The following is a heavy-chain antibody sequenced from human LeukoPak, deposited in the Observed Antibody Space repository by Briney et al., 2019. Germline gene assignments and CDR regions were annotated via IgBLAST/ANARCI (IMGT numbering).Heavy chain of an antibody. D-gene: IGHD6-19*01. CDR1: GLTFTSST. J-gene: IGHJ4*02. Sequence: ASVKASCKSSGLTFTSSTVQWVRQARGQRLEWIGWIAVGSGNTDYAQKFQERVTFTRDLSTSTAYMDLSGLRSEDTAMYYCAADLIAVAGSWRWGQGSLVIVSS. CDR2: IAVGSGNT. CDR3: AADLIAVAGSWR. V-gene: IGHV1-58*01.